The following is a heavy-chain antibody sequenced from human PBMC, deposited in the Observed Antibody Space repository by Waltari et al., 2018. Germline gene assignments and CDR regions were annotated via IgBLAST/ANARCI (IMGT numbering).Heavy chain of an antibody. CDR2: RYYSGST. V-gene: IGHV4-39*01. CDR1: GCSIDSSHNY. J-gene: IGHJ4*02. CDR3: VQLPGY. Sequence: QVQLQESGPGLVKPSETLSLTCTVSGCSIDSSHNYWGWIRQPPGKGLEWIGSRYYSGSTYYNPSLKSRVTISVDTSKNQFSLNLSSVTAADTAVYYCVQLPGYWGQGTLVTVSS. D-gene: IGHD2-15*01.